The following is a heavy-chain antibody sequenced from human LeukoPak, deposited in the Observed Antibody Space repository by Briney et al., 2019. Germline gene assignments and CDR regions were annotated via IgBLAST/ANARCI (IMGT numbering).Heavy chain of an antibody. V-gene: IGHV3-21*01. D-gene: IGHD2-2*01. CDR1: GFTFSSYS. Sequence: PGGSLRLSCAASGFTFSSYSMNWVRQAPGKGLEWVSSISSGSSYTYFADSVKGRFTISRDNAKNSLYLQMNSLTAEDTAVYYCAAIRIGYWGQGALVTVSS. CDR3: AAIRIGY. CDR2: ISSGSSYT. J-gene: IGHJ4*02.